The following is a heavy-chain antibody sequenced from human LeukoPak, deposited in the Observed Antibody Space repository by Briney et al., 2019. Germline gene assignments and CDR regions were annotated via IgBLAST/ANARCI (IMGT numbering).Heavy chain of an antibody. J-gene: IGHJ3*02. V-gene: IGHV4-59*01. CDR1: GGSISSYY. D-gene: IGHD1-26*01. CDR3: ARYSHPRDAFDT. CDR2: IYYSGST. Sequence: PSETLSLTCTVSGGSISSYYWSWIRQPPGKGLEWIGYIYYSGSTNYNPSLKSRVTISVDTSKNQFSLKLSSVTAADTAVYYCARYSHPRDAFDTWGQGTMVTVSS.